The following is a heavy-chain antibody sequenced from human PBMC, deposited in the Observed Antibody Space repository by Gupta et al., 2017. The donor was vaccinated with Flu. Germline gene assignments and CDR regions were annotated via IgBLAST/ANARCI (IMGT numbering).Heavy chain of an antibody. Sequence: EVQLVESGGGLVKPGGSLSISCPVSGFTFSTYRMNWVRQAPGKGLEWVSCISSSSSYIHYADSVKGRFTISRDNAKRSLYLQMNSLRAEDTAVYYCARDDWDLTGYFSHWGQGTLVTVSS. V-gene: IGHV3-21*01. J-gene: IGHJ4*02. CDR2: ISSSSSYI. CDR3: ARDDWDLTGYFSH. CDR1: GFTFSTYR. D-gene: IGHD3-9*01.